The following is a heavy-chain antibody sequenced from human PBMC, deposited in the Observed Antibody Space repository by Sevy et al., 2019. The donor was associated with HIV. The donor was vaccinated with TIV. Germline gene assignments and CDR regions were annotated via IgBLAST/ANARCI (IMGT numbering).Heavy chain of an antibody. V-gene: IGHV3-11*01. D-gene: IGHD5-12*01. Sequence: GGSLRLSCAASGFTFSDYYMTWIRQAPGKGLEWVSYISSSGSTICYADSVKGRFTISRDNAKNSLYLQMNSLRAEDTAVYYCAREDMATTRGPFDYWGQGTLVTVSS. CDR3: AREDMATTRGPFDY. CDR1: GFTFSDYY. CDR2: ISSSGSTI. J-gene: IGHJ4*02.